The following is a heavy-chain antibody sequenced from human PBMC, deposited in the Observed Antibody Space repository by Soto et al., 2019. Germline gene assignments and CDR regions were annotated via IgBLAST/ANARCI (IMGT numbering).Heavy chain of an antibody. J-gene: IGHJ4*02. CDR1: GCTFSSYA. CDR3: ARDSSGYYYYFDY. V-gene: IGHV1-69*06. D-gene: IGHD3-22*01. CDR2: IIPIFGTA. Sequence: SVKVSCKASGCTFSSYAISWVRQAPGQGLEWMGGIIPIFGTANYAQKFQGRVTITADKSTSTAYMELSSLRSEDTAVYYCARDSSGYYYYFDYWGQGTLVTVSS.